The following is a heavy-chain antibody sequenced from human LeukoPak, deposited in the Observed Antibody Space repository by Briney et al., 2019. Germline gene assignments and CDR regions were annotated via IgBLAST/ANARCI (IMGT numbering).Heavy chain of an antibody. Sequence: GGSLRLSCAASRFSFRNYAMNWVRQAPGKGLEWVSSISASGSSIYYADSVKGRFSISRDNSKKMLYLQMTSLRVEHTAVYYCASPDYDFWSGFYYWGRGSLVTVPS. CDR3: ASPDYDFWSGFYY. D-gene: IGHD3-3*01. J-gene: IGHJ4*02. CDR1: RFSFRNYA. V-gene: IGHV3-23*01. CDR2: ISASGSSI.